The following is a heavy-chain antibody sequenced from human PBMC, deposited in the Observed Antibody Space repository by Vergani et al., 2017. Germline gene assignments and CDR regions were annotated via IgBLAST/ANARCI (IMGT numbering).Heavy chain of an antibody. CDR2: IIPIFGTA. D-gene: IGHD3-3*01. V-gene: IGHV1-69*13. J-gene: IGHJ5*02. CDR3: ARGLPFCSDFRCDHWFDP. CDR1: GGTFSSYA. Sequence: QVQLVQSGAEVKKPGSSVKVSCKASGGTFSSYAISWVRQAPGQGLEWMGRIIPIFGTANYAQKFQGRVTITADESTSTAYMELSSLRSEDTAVYYCARGLPFCSDFRCDHWFDPWGQGTLVTVSS.